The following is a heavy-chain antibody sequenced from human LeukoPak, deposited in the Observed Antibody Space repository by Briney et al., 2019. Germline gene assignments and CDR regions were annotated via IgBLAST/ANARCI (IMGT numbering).Heavy chain of an antibody. CDR3: VRARGAGPGAHFDY. V-gene: IGHV3-74*01. CDR2: INSDGSST. D-gene: IGHD3-10*01. Sequence: SCKASGYTFTSYYMHWVRQAPGKGLVWVSRINSDGSSTSYADSVKGRFTISRDNAKNTLYLQMNSLRAEDAAAYYCVRARGAGPGAHFDYWGQGTLVTVSS. J-gene: IGHJ4*02. CDR1: GYTFTSYY.